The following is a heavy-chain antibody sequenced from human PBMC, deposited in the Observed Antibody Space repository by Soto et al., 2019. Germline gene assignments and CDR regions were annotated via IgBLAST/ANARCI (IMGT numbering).Heavy chain of an antibody. Sequence: NRSEPLSLTCDIYARPFSAYYWSWIRQPPGKGLEWIGEINHSGSTNYNPSLKSRVTISVDTSKNQFSLKLSSVTAADTAVYYCARGRWHSLDAFDIWGQGTVVTVS. J-gene: IGHJ3*02. D-gene: IGHD2-15*01. CDR2: INHSGST. CDR3: ARGRWHSLDAFDI. V-gene: IGHV4-34*01. CDR1: ARPFSAYY.